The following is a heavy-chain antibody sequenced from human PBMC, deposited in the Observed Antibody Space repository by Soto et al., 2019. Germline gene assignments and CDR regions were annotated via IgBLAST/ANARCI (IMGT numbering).Heavy chain of an antibody. CDR1: GFTFTTYG. CDR2: ISAHNGHT. V-gene: IGHV1-18*01. D-gene: IGHD4-4*01. J-gene: IGHJ6*02. CDR3: ATIPMTAGTTGRYCYGMDG. Sequence: QVHLVQSGAEVRKPGASLRVSCKASGFTFTTYGIRWVRQAPGQGPEWLGWISAHNGHTNYTQKLQGRVTMTTDRSTYTSYMELKSLRSDDTAIYYCATIPMTAGTTGRYCYGMDGWGQGTRVTVSS.